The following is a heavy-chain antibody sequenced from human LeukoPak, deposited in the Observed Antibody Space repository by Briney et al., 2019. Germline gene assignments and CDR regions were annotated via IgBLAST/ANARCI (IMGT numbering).Heavy chain of an antibody. Sequence: GGSLRLSCAASGFTFSSYSMNWVRQAPGKGLEWVSTISGSGTNTYYADSVKGRFTISRDNSKNTLYLQMNSLRAEDTAVYYCAKGSVVVIATNYFDYWGQGTLVTVSS. CDR3: AKGSVVVIATNYFDY. J-gene: IGHJ4*02. V-gene: IGHV3-23*01. CDR1: GFTFSSYS. CDR2: ISGSGTNT. D-gene: IGHD2-15*01.